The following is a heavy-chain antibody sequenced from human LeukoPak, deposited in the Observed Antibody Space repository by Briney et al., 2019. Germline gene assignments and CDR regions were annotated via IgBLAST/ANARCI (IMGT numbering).Heavy chain of an antibody. D-gene: IGHD3-10*01. CDR2: ISSSGSTI. J-gene: IGHJ4*02. CDR3: ARVYYYGSGDY. Sequence: QPGGSLRLSCAASGFTFSSYAMSWVRQAPGKGLEWVSYISSSGSTIYYADSVKGRFTISRDNAKNSLYLQMNSLRAGDTAVYYCARVYYYGSGDYWGQGTLVTVSS. CDR1: GFTFSSYA. V-gene: IGHV3-48*03.